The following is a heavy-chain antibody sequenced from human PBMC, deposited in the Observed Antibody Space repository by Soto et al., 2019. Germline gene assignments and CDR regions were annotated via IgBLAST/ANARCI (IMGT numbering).Heavy chain of an antibody. CDR3: AKDAGGSYYPPLLDY. CDR2: ISYDGSNK. CDR1: GFTFSSYG. D-gene: IGHD1-26*01. V-gene: IGHV3-30*18. J-gene: IGHJ4*02. Sequence: GGSLRLSCAASGFTFSSYGMHWVRQAPGKGLEWVAVISYDGSNKYYADSVKGRFTISRDNSKNTLYLQMNSLRAEDTAVYYCAKDAGGSYYPPLLDYWGPGTLVTVSS.